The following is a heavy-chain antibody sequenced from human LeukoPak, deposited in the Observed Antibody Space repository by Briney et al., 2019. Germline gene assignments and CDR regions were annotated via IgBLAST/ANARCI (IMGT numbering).Heavy chain of an antibody. CDR3: AREPRYCGGGNCYRGGYMDV. V-gene: IGHV4-39*07. CDR2: IFYSGST. D-gene: IGHD2-15*01. Sequence: SETLSPTCTVSGGSINSSSYYWGWIRQPPGKGLEWIGSIFYSGSTYYNPSLKSRVTISVDTSKNQFSLKLTSVTTADTAVYYCAREPRYCGGGNCYRGGYMDVWGKGTTVTVSS. CDR1: GGSINSSSYY. J-gene: IGHJ6*03.